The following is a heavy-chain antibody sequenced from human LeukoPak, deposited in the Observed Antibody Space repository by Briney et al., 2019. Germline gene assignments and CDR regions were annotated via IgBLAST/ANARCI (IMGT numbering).Heavy chain of an antibody. D-gene: IGHD3-22*01. V-gene: IGHV3-23*01. CDR3: AKDRYFDSYGFLFDS. J-gene: IGHJ4*02. Sequence: GGAPRLSCAASGFTFSSYAMTWVRQAPGKGLEWVSAISGSGFTTYFADSVKGRFTISRDNSKNTLYLQMNSLRAEDTAVYYCAKDRYFDSYGFLFDSWGQGTLVTVSS. CDR2: ISGSGFTT. CDR1: GFTFSSYA.